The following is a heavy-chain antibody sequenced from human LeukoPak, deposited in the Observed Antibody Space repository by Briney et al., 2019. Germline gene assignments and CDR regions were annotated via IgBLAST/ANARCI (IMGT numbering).Heavy chain of an antibody. CDR2: IYYSGST. CDR1: GGSISSYY. V-gene: IGHV4-59*12. J-gene: IGHJ4*02. CDR3: ARTSSGWYNFDY. D-gene: IGHD6-19*01. Sequence: SETLSLTCTVSGGSISSYYWSWIRQPPGKGLEWIGYIYYSGSTNYNPSRKSRVTISVDTSKNQFSLKLSSVTAADTAVYYCARTSSGWYNFDYWGQGTLVTVSS.